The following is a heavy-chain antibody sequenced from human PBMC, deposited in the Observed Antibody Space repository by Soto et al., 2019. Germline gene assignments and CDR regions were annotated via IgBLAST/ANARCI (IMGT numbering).Heavy chain of an antibody. D-gene: IGHD3-16*01. CDR3: VRLRGTANFDY. J-gene: IGHJ4*02. CDR2: IKQDGSEK. V-gene: IGHV3-7*01. CDR1: GFTFRGYW. Sequence: GGSLRLSCAASGFTFRGYWMSWVRQAPGKGLESVANIKQDGSEKNYVDSVKGRFAISRDNTKNSLSLQMNSLRAEDTAVYYCVRLRGTANFDYWGQGTLVTVSS.